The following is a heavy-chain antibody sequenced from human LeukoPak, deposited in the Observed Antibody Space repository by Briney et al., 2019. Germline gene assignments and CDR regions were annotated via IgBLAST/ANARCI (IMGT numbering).Heavy chain of an antibody. V-gene: IGHV3-11*01. Sequence: GGSMRLSCAASGFTFSDYYTSWIRPAPGEGREWVSYISSSGSTIYYADSVKGRFTISRDNAKNSLYLQMNSLRAEDTAVYSCARVGNWNDYFDYWGQGTLVTVSS. CDR2: ISSSGSTI. J-gene: IGHJ4*02. D-gene: IGHD1-1*01. CDR3: ARVGNWNDYFDY. CDR1: GFTFSDYY.